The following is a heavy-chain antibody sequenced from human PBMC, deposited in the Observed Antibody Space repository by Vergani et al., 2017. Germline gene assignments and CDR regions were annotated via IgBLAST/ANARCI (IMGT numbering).Heavy chain of an antibody. Sequence: QVHLVESGGGVVQPGRSLRLPCVVSGFTSSYYGMHWVRQAPGKGLEWVAVISYDGTQKYYADSVKGRFTISRDNSKSTLYLQMNSLRTEDTAVYYWATKSCGTPGCQIGYFREWGQGTLVTVSS. CDR1: GFTSSYYG. J-gene: IGHJ1*01. D-gene: IGHD1-1*01. CDR2: ISYDGTQK. V-gene: IGHV3-30*03. CDR3: ATKSCGTPGCQIGYFRE.